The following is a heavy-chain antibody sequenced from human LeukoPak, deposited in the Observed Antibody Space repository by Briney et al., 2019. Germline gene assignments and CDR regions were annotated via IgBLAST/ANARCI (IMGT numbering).Heavy chain of an antibody. CDR1: GYSISSGYY. V-gene: IGHV4-4*07. J-gene: IGHJ4*02. D-gene: IGHD6-19*01. CDR3: AEGSGWYDY. Sequence: SETLSLTCAVSGYSISSGYYWSWIRQPAGKGLEWIGRIYTSGSTNYNPSLKSRVTMSVDTSKNQFSLKLSSVTAADTAVYYCAEGSGWYDYWGQGTLVTVSS. CDR2: IYTSGST.